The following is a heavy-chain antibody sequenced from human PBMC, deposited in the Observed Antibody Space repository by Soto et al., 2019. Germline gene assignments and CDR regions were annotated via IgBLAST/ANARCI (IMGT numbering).Heavy chain of an antibody. CDR2: INPSGGST. CDR3: ARDRVVVTPHDAIDS. D-gene: IGHD3-22*01. V-gene: IGHV1-46*01. J-gene: IGHJ3*02. Sequence: ASVKVSCKASGYTFTSYYMHWVRQAPGQGLEWMGIINPSGGSTSYAQKFQGRVTMTRDTSTSTVYMELSSLRSEDTAVYYCARDRVVVTPHDAIDSWGQGTRVTVSS. CDR1: GYTFTSYY.